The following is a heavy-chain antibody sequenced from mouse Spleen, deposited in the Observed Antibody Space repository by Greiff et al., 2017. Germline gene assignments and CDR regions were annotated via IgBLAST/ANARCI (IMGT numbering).Heavy chain of an antibody. Sequence: QVQLQQPGAELVKPGASVKLSCKASGYTFTSYWMQWVKQRHGQGLEWIGEIDPSDSYTNYNQKFKGKATLTVDTSSSTAYMQLSSLTSEDSAVYYCARYGSSYGLPYWYFDVWGTGTTVTVSS. CDR1: GYTFTSYW. D-gene: IGHD1-1*01. V-gene: IGHV1-50*01. CDR2: IDPSDSYT. J-gene: IGHJ1*03. CDR3: ARYGSSYGLPYWYFDV.